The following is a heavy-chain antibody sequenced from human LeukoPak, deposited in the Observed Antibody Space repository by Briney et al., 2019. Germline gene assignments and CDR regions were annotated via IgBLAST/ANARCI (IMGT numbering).Heavy chain of an antibody. V-gene: IGHV3-9*01. CDR2: ICWNRGSI. J-gene: IGHJ4*02. CDR3: AKYIAFLKRGDYLFDY. D-gene: IGHD4-17*01. Sequence: GGSLRLSCAASGFTFSSYAMSWVRQAPGKGLEWVSGICWNRGSIGYAASVKGRFTSSRDNAKISLYLQMNSLRAEGTALYYCAKYIAFLKRGDYLFDYWGQGTLVTVSS. CDR1: GFTFSSYA.